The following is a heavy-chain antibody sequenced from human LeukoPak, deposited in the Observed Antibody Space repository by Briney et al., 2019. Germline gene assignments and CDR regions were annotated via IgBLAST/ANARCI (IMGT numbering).Heavy chain of an antibody. Sequence: SETLSLTCSVSGDSLYPHYWNWIRQPPGKGLEWLGFVYAAGATNYSPSLKSRVTIFVDTSKNQFSLRLTSATAADTAVYYCAKEIVGGRPGRFDSWGQGNLVTVSS. CDR3: AKEIVGGRPGRFDS. J-gene: IGHJ4*02. D-gene: IGHD1-26*01. V-gene: IGHV4-4*09. CDR1: GDSLYPHY. CDR2: VYAAGAT.